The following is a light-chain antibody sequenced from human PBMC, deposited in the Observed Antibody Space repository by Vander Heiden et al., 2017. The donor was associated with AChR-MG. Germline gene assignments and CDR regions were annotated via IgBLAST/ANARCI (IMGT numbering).Light chain of an antibody. J-gene: IGKJ1*01. CDR1: QSVSIN. CDR3: QHSWT. V-gene: IGKV3-15*01. Sequence: EIVMTQSPATLSVSPGERATLPCRASQSVSINLAWYQQKPGQAPRLLIYGTSTRATGIPARFSGSGSGTEFTLTISSLQSEDYAVYYCQHSWTFGQGTKVEIK. CDR2: GTS.